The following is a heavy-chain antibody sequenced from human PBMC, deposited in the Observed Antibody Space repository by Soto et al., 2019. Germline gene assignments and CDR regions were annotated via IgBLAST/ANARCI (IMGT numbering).Heavy chain of an antibody. CDR2: ISAYNGNT. D-gene: IGHD3-10*01. J-gene: IGHJ5*02. CDR3: ARRVQANGVITQDNWLAP. V-gene: IGHV1-18*01. Sequence: ASVKVSCKASGYTFTSYGISWVRQAPGQGLEWMGWISAYNGNTNYAQKLQGRVTMTTDTSTSTAYMELRSLRSDDTAVFYCARRVQANGVITQDNWLAPWGQGTRVTVSS. CDR1: GYTFTSYG.